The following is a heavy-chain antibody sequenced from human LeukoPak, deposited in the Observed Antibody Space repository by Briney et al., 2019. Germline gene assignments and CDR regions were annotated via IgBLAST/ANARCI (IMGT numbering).Heavy chain of an antibody. CDR2: ISYIGST. V-gene: IGHV4-59*01. Sequence: PSETLSLTCAVSADPFSSYYWTWIRQPPRKGLEWLGYISYIGSTNYNPSLKCRVTISIDTSKNQFSLKQSSVTAADTAVYYCSRDLVTVTEGFDIWGQGTMVSVSS. D-gene: IGHD4-17*01. CDR3: SRDLVTVTEGFDI. CDR1: ADPFSSYY. J-gene: IGHJ3*02.